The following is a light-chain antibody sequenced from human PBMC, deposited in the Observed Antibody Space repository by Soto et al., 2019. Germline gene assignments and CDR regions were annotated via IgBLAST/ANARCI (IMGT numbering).Light chain of an antibody. CDR3: QQYNDLPLT. CDR1: QDINNF. Sequence: DIQMTQSPSSLSASVGDRVTITCQTSQDINNFLNWYQQKPGQAPSLLIYDASKLEVGVPARFSGRGSGTDFSFTISSLQPEDIATYYCQQYNDLPLTFGGGTRVEI. V-gene: IGKV1-33*01. J-gene: IGKJ4*01. CDR2: DAS.